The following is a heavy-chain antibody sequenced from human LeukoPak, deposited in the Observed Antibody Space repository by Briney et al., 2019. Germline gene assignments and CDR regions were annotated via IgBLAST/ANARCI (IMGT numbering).Heavy chain of an antibody. J-gene: IGHJ4*02. Sequence: SETLSLTCAVSGYSISSGYYWGWIRRPPGKGLEWIGIIYHSGSTYYNPSLKSRVTISVDTSKNQFSLKLSSVTAADTAVYYCARAGLYGSGSSDYWGQGTLVTVFS. CDR3: ARAGLYGSGSSDY. D-gene: IGHD3-10*01. V-gene: IGHV4-38-2*01. CDR2: IYHSGST. CDR1: GYSISSGYY.